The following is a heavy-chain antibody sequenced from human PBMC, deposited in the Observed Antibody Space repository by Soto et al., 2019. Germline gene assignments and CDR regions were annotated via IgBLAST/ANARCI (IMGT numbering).Heavy chain of an antibody. CDR1: GFTFSSYW. D-gene: IGHD6-19*01. V-gene: IGHV3-7*05. Sequence: LSLTCAASGFTFSSYWMSWVRQAPGKGLEWVANIKQDGSEKYYVDSVKGRFTISRDNAKNSLYLQMNSLRAEDTAVYYCARDGYDRLAVAVHDYWGQGTLVTVSS. CDR3: ARDGYDRLAVAVHDY. CDR2: IKQDGSEK. J-gene: IGHJ4*02.